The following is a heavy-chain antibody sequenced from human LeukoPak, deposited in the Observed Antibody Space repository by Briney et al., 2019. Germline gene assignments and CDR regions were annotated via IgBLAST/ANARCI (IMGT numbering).Heavy chain of an antibody. Sequence: ASVTVSCKASGGTFSSYAISWVRQAPGQGLEWMGRIIPILGIANYAQKFQGRVTITADKSTSTAYMELSSLRSEDTAVYYCAREFTMIVVVNGPSDAFDIWGQGTMVTVSS. CDR1: GGTFSSYA. CDR3: AREFTMIVVVNGPSDAFDI. D-gene: IGHD3-22*01. CDR2: IIPILGIA. V-gene: IGHV1-69*04. J-gene: IGHJ3*02.